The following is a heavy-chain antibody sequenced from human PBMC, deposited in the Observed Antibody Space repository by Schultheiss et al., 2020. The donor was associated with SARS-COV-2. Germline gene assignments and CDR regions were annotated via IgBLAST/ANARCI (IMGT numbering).Heavy chain of an antibody. J-gene: IGHJ4*02. D-gene: IGHD1-26*01. V-gene: IGHV4-59*08. CDR1: GGSISSYY. CDR3: ARHPRGSYYGGWGY. Sequence: SETLSLTCTVSGGSISSYYWSWIRQPPGKGLEWIGEINHSGSTNYNPSLKSRVTMSVDTSKNQFSLKLSSVTAADTAVYYCARHPRGSYYGGWGYWGQGTLVTVSS. CDR2: INHSGST.